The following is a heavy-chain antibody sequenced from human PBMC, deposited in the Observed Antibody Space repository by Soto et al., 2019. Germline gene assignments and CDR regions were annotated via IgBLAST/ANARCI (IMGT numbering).Heavy chain of an antibody. CDR1: GGTFSSYA. V-gene: IGHV1-69*12. CDR2: IIPIFGTA. CDR3: AITWIGRFGERMDAFDI. Sequence: QVQLVQSGAEVKKPGSSVKVSCKASGGTFSSYAISCVRQAPGQGLEWMGGIIPIFGTANYAQKFQGRVTITADESTSTAYMELSRLRSEDTAVYYCAITWIGRFGERMDAFDIWGQGTMVTVSS. D-gene: IGHD3-10*01. J-gene: IGHJ3*02.